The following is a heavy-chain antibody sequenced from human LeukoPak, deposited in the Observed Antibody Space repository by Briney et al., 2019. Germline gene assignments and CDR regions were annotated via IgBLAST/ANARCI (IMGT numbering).Heavy chain of an antibody. V-gene: IGHV3-30*18. CDR3: AKAYYYDTGSDY. CDR2: ISYDGSNK. J-gene: IGHJ4*02. D-gene: IGHD3-22*01. Sequence: GGSLRLSCAASGFTFSGYAMSWVRQAPGKGLEWVAVISYDGSNKYYADSVKGRFTIPRDNSKNTLYLQMNSLRAEDTAVYYCAKAYYYDTGSDYWGQGTLVTVSS. CDR1: GFTFSGYA.